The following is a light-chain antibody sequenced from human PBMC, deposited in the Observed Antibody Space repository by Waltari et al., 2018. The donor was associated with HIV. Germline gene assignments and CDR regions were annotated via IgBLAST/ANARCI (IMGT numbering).Light chain of an antibody. CDR3: QQYGSSPIT. CDR1: QSVSTNY. J-gene: IGKJ5*01. CDR2: GAF. V-gene: IGKV3-20*01. Sequence: EIVLAQSPGTLSLSPGERATLSCRASQSVSTNYLAWYQQKPGQAARLLISGAFSRATDIPDIFSGTGSGTDFTLTISRLEPEDFAVYYCQQYGSSPITFGQGTRLEIK.